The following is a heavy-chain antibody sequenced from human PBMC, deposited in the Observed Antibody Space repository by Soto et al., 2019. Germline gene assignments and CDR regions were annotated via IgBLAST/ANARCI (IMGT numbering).Heavy chain of an antibody. V-gene: IGHV4-39*01. CDR1: GGSISSSSYY. CDR3: ARRGSSSWYGY. Sequence: QQQLQESGPGLVKPSETLSLTCTVSGGSISSSSYYWGWIRQPPGKGLEWIGSIYYSGSTYYNPSLKSRVTISVDTSKNQFSLKLSSVTAADTAVYYCARRGSSSWYGYWGQGTLVTVSS. J-gene: IGHJ4*02. D-gene: IGHD6-13*01. CDR2: IYYSGST.